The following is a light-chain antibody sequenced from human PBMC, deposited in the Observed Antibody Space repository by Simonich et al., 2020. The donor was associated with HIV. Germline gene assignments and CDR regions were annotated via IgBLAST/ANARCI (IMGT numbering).Light chain of an antibody. CDR1: QTILYSSNTKNY. CDR3: QQYNNWPRGT. V-gene: IGKV4-1*01. J-gene: IGKJ1*01. CDR2: WAS. Sequence: DIVMTQSPDSLAVSLGERATINCPFSQTILYSSNTKNYLARYQQRTRQPPNLLIYWASTRESGVPDRFSGSVSGTDFTLTINSLQAEDFAVYCCQQYNNWPRGTFGQGTKVEIK.